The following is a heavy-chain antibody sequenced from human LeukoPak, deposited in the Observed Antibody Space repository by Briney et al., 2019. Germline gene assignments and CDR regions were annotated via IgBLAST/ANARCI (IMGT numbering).Heavy chain of an antibody. Sequence: PGGSLRLSCAVSGFTFTDTYMTWIRQAPGKGLESLSYISPSGTDISYADSVKGRFTISRDNAKNSLYLQMNSLRAEDTAVYYCARDLSGVTGYTYGRGIDYWGQGTLVTVSS. CDR3: ARDLSGVTGYTYGRGIDY. CDR1: GFTFTDTY. D-gene: IGHD5-18*01. CDR2: ISPSGTDI. J-gene: IGHJ4*02. V-gene: IGHV3-11*04.